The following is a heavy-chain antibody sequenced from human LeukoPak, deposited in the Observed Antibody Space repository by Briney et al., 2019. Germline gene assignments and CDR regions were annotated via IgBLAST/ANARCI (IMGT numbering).Heavy chain of an antibody. V-gene: IGHV4-59*08. CDR1: GGSLNSYY. Sequence: SETLSLTCTVSGGSLNSYYWIWIRQPPGKGLEWIGYVHYSGTTKYNPSLKGRVTISVDTSKNQFSLKVSSVTAADTAVYYCARHENWGSTKGDSFYIWGQGKMATVSS. J-gene: IGHJ3*02. CDR2: VHYSGTT. CDR3: ARHENWGSTKGDSFYI. D-gene: IGHD7-27*01.